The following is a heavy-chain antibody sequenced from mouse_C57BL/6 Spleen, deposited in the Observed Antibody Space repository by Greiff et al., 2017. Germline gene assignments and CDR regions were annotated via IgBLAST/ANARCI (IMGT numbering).Heavy chain of an antibody. J-gene: IGHJ2*01. Sequence: QVQLQQPGAELAKPGASVKMSCKASGYTFTSYRITWVKQRPGQGLEWSGDIYPGSGSTNYNEKFKSKATLTVDTSSSTAYMQRSSLTSEDSAVFDCARWYCGRSYDYFDYWGKGTTLTVSS. CDR3: ARWYCGRSYDYFDY. D-gene: IGHD1-1*01. CDR2: IYPGSGST. V-gene: IGHV1-55*01. CDR1: GYTFTSYR.